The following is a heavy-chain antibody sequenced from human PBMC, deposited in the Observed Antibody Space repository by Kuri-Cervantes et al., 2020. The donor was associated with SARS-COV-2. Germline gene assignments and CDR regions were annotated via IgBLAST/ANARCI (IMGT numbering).Heavy chain of an antibody. CDR3: ARLLSYDFWSGYIEGAGSFDI. CDR2: IYYSGST. D-gene: IGHD3-3*01. J-gene: IGHJ3*02. CDR1: GGSISSHY. Sequence: SETLSLTCTVSGGSISSHYWSWIRQPPGKGLEWIGYIYYSGSTNYNPSLKGRVTISVDTSKNQFSLKLSSVTAADTAVYYCARLLSYDFWSGYIEGAGSFDIWGQGTMVTVSS. V-gene: IGHV4-59*11.